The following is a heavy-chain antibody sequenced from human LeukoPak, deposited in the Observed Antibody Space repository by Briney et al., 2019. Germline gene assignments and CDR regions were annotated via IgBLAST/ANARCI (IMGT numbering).Heavy chain of an antibody. CDR1: GGSISSSSYY. CDR2: IYYSGST. Sequence: PSETLSLTCTVSGGSISSSSYYWGWIRQPPGKGLEWIGSIYYSGSTYYNPSLKSRVTISVDTSKNQFSLKLSSVTAADTAVYYCARHGSYYDSSGYLYWGQGTLVTVSS. J-gene: IGHJ4*02. D-gene: IGHD3-22*01. CDR3: ARHGSYYDSSGYLY. V-gene: IGHV4-39*01.